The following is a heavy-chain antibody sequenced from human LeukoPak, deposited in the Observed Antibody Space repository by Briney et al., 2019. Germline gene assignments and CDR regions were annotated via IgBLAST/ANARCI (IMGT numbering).Heavy chain of an antibody. V-gene: IGHV3-48*01. CDR1: GFPFTLYN. J-gene: IGHJ2*01. CDR3: AKDRDFWSQTLFDL. CDR2: ISSSTNTI. D-gene: IGHD3-3*01. Sequence: PGGSLRLSCEVSGFPFTLYNMNWVRQAPGKGLEWLSYISSSTNTIYYADSVKGRFTISRDNSKNTLYLQMNSLRAEDTAVYYCAKDRDFWSQTLFDLWGRGTLVTVSS.